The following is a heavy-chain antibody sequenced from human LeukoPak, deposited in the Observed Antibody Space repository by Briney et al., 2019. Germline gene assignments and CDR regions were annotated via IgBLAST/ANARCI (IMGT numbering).Heavy chain of an antibody. D-gene: IGHD2-2*01. CDR1: GFTFSSYA. CDR3: ARLYCSSTSCSPFDY. J-gene: IGHJ4*02. CDR2: INHSGST. Sequence: GSLRLSCAASGFTFSSYAMSWVRQPPGKGLEWIGEINHSGSTNYNPSLKSRVTISVDTSKNQFSLKLSSVTAADTAVYYCARLYCSSTSCSPFDYWGQGTLVTVSS. V-gene: IGHV4-34*01.